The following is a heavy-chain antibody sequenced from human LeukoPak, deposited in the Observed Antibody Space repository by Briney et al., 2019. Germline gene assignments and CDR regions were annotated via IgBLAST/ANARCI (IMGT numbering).Heavy chain of an antibody. Sequence: PSETLSLTCTVSGGSINNSVYYWAWIRQPPGKGLEYVGSIYYRGSTYYNPSLKSRVTMSVDTSKNQFSLKLTSVTAADTAIYYCANYYLSWRYFDCWGQGALVTVSS. CDR1: GGSINNSVYY. V-gene: IGHV4-39*07. CDR2: IYYRGST. D-gene: IGHD3-10*01. J-gene: IGHJ4*02. CDR3: ANYYLSWRYFDC.